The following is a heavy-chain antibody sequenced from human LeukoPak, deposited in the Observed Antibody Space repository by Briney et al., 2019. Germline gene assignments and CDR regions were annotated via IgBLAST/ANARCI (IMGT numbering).Heavy chain of an antibody. D-gene: IGHD3-22*01. Sequence: SVKVSCKASGGTFSSYAISWVRQAPGQGLEWMGGIIPIFGTANYAQKFQGRVTITADESTSTAYMELSSLRSEDTAVYYCARTYYYDGSGYYSWYFDLWGRGTLVTVSS. J-gene: IGHJ2*01. CDR1: GGTFSSYA. CDR3: ARTYYYDGSGYYSWYFDL. CDR2: IIPIFGTA. V-gene: IGHV1-69*01.